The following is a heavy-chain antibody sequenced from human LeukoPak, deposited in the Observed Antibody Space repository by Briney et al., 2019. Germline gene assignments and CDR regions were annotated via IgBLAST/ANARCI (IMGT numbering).Heavy chain of an antibody. CDR3: ARLKSSYGDYYFDY. Sequence: PSETLSLTCTVSGGSISSYYWGWIRQPPGKGLEWLGNIYYSGRTYYNPSLKNRLTISVDTSRNQFSLNLRSVTAADTAVYYCARLKSSYGDYYFDYWGQGTLVTVSS. CDR2: IYYSGRT. J-gene: IGHJ4*02. D-gene: IGHD4-17*01. V-gene: IGHV4-39*01. CDR1: GGSISSYY.